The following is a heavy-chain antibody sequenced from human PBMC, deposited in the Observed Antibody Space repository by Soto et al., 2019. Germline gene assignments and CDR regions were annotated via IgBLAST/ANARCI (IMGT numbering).Heavy chain of an antibody. Sequence: SETLSLTCTASGGSISSSSYYWGWIRQPPGKGLEWIGSIYYSGSTYYNPSLKSRVTISVDTSKNQFSLKLSSVTAADTAVYYCARQTYYYDSSGYYPGPFDYWGQGTLVTVSS. CDR1: GGSISSSSYY. V-gene: IGHV4-39*01. CDR2: IYYSGST. J-gene: IGHJ4*02. CDR3: ARQTYYYDSSGYYPGPFDY. D-gene: IGHD3-22*01.